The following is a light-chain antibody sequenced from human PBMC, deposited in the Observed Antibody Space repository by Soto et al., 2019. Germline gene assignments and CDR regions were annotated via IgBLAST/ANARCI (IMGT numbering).Light chain of an antibody. CDR3: QQSYSLPWT. V-gene: IGKV1-39*01. J-gene: IGKJ1*01. CDR1: ESISSY. CDR2: GAS. Sequence: GETGRIPLWASESISSYVNWYQQRPGKAPKVLIYGASSLQSGVPSRFSGSGYGTDFTLTVSNLQPEDFATYYCQQSYSLPWTVCQGTNVDIK.